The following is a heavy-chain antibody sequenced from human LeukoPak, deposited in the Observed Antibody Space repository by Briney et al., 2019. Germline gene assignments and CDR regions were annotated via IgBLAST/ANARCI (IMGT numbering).Heavy chain of an antibody. J-gene: IGHJ6*03. Sequence: SETLSLTSTVSDGSISSYYWCWIRQPPPKGLEWSGYIYYSGSTNYNPSLKSRVTISVDTSKNQFSLKLSSVTAADTAVYYCARRITGTTGYYYMDVWGKGTTVTVSS. CDR3: ARRITGTTGYYYMDV. V-gene: IGHV4-59*08. CDR1: DGSISSYY. D-gene: IGHD1-20*01. CDR2: IYYSGST.